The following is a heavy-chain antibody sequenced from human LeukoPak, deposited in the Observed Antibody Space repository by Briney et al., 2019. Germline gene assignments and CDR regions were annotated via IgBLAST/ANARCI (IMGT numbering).Heavy chain of an antibody. CDR3: AKDVGNWNYFDY. Sequence: GRSLRLSCAASGFTFDDYAMHWVRQAPGKGLEWVSGISWNSGSIGYADSVKGRFTISRDNAKNSLYLQMNSLRAEDTALYYCAKDVGNWNYFDYWGQGTLVTVSS. CDR1: GFTFDDYA. J-gene: IGHJ4*02. D-gene: IGHD1-20*01. CDR2: ISWNSGSI. V-gene: IGHV3-9*01.